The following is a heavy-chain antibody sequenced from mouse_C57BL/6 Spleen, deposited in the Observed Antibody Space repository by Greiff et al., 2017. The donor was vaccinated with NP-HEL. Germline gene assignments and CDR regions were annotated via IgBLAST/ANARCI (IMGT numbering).Heavy chain of an antibody. D-gene: IGHD2-2*01. J-gene: IGHJ3*01. CDR1: GFSLTSYG. V-gene: IGHV2-2*01. CDR2: IWSGGST. Sequence: VKLVESGPGLVQPSQSLSITCTVSGFSLTSYGVHWVRQSPGKGLEWLGVIWSGGSTDYNAAFISRLSISKDNSKSQVFFKMNSLQADDTAIYYCAKGGYDGWFAYWGQGTLVTVSA. CDR3: AKGGYDGWFAY.